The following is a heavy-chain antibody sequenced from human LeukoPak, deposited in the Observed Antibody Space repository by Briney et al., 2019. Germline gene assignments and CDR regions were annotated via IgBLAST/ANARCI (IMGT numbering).Heavy chain of an antibody. V-gene: IGHV1-18*01. CDR1: GYTLTSYG. D-gene: IGHD2-15*01. CDR2: ISAYNGNT. J-gene: IGHJ6*02. CDR3: ARLVPLGYCSGGSCYEMDV. Sequence: ASVKVSCKASGYTLTSYGISWVRQAPGQGLEWMGWISAYNGNTNYAQKLQGRVTMTTDTSTSTAYMELRSLRSDDTAVYYCARLVPLGYCSGGSCYEMDVWGQGTTVTVSS.